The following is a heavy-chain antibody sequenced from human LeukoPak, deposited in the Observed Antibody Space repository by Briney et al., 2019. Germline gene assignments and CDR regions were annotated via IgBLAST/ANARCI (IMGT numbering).Heavy chain of an antibody. J-gene: IGHJ4*02. V-gene: IGHV4-34*01. CDR1: GGSFSGYY. CDR3: ARALYPTSSGGFHFDY. D-gene: IGHD6-19*01. CDR2: INHSGST. Sequence: SETLSLTCAVYGGSFSGYYWSWIRQPPGKGLEWIGEINHSGSTNYNPSLKSRVTISVDTSKNQFSLKPSSVTAADTAVYYCARALYPTSSGGFHFDYWGQGTLVTVSS.